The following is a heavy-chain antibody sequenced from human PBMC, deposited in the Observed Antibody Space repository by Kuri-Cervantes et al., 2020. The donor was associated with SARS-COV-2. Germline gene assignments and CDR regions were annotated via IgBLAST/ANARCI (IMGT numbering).Heavy chain of an antibody. Sequence: GESLKIPCVASGFNFSRTDMHWVRQAPGKGLEWVAVISHDGKKKKCMASGKGRFTISRDNSHHTLSLQMNSLRDEDPALHYCAKDRAGVHDFWGQGTLVTVSS. J-gene: IGHJ4*02. D-gene: IGHD2-21*01. CDR1: GFNFSRTD. CDR3: AKDRAGVHDF. V-gene: IGHV3-30*18. CDR2: ISHDGKKK.